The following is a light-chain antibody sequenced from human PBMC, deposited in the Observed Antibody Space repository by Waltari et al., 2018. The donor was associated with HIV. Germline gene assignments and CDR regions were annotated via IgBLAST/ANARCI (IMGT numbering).Light chain of an antibody. V-gene: IGKV4-1*01. Sequence: DIVMTQSPDSLAVSLGERATINCKSSQTVLYSSNNKNYLAWYQQKPGQPPKLLIDLASTRESGVPDRFSGSGSGTDFTLTISSLQAEDVAVYYCQQYYSTLYTFGQGTKLE. CDR2: LAS. CDR3: QQYYSTLYT. J-gene: IGKJ2*01. CDR1: QTVLYSSNNKNY.